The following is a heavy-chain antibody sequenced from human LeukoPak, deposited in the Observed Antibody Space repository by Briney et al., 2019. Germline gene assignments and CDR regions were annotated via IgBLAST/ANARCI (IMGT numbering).Heavy chain of an antibody. CDR2: FDPEDGET. V-gene: IGHV1-24*01. CDR1: GYTLTELS. D-gene: IGHD3-16*01. J-gene: IGHJ5*02. Sequence: ASVKVSCKVSGYTLTELSMHWVRQAPGKGREWMGGFDPEDGETIYAQKFQGRVTMTEDTSTDTAYMELSSLRSEDTAVYYCARQLDWGTHGLFDPWGQGTLVTVSS. CDR3: ARQLDWGTHGLFDP.